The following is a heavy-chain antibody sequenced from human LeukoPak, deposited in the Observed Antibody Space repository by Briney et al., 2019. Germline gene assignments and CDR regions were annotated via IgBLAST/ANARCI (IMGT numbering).Heavy chain of an antibody. D-gene: IGHD3-3*01. CDR3: ARKYYDFWSGYYTGNWFDP. Sequence: GESLRLSCAASGFTFSSYWMSWVRQAPGKGLEWVANIKQDGSEKYYVDSVKGRFTISRDNAKNSLYLQMNSLRAEDTAVYYCARKYYDFWSGYYTGNWFDPWGQGTLVTVSS. J-gene: IGHJ5*02. V-gene: IGHV3-7*01. CDR1: GFTFSSYW. CDR2: IKQDGSEK.